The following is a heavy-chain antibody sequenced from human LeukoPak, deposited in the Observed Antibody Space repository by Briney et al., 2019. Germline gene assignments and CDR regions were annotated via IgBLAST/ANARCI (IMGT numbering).Heavy chain of an antibody. Sequence: PWETLSLTCTVSGGSISRHYWSWIRQPPGKGLEWSGHIYYSGSTNYNPSLKSRVTISVDTSKNQFSLKLSSVTAADTAVYYCARTAELRYLFALLRPRFDFWGQGTLVTVSS. D-gene: IGHD3-9*01. CDR3: ARTAELRYLFALLRPRFDF. CDR2: IYYSGST. CDR1: GGSISRHY. J-gene: IGHJ4*02. V-gene: IGHV4-59*11.